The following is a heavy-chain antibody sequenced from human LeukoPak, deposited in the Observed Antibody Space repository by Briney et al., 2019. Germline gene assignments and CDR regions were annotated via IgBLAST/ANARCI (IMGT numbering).Heavy chain of an antibody. Sequence: GGSLRLSCAASGFTFSSYAMSWVRQAPGKGLEWVSAISGSGGSTYYADSVKGRFTISRDNSKNTLYLQMNSLRAEDTAVYYCATAGGVTKSDYYYYYMDVWGKGTTVT. V-gene: IGHV3-23*01. J-gene: IGHJ6*03. CDR2: ISGSGGST. CDR3: ATAGGVTKSDYYYYYMDV. D-gene: IGHD3-16*01. CDR1: GFTFSSYA.